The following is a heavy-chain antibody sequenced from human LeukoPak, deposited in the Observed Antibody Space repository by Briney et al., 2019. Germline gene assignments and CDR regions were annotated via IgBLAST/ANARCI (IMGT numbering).Heavy chain of an antibody. CDR1: XFTFSSYA. Sequence: GGSLRLSCAASXFTFSSYAXSWAXQAXGXXLXWVSAISASGGXTYYADSVKGRFTISRDNSKNLLYLQMSSLILEDTALXYCVKDXAAXPHYYYAMDVWGQGTTVTVTS. CDR2: ISASGGXT. V-gene: IGHV3-23*01. CDR3: VKDXAAXPHYYYAMDV. J-gene: IGHJ6*02. D-gene: IGHD6-6*01.